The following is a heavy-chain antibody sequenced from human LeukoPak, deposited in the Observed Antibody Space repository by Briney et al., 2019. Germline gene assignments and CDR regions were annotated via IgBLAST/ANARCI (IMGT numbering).Heavy chain of an antibody. Sequence: GGSLRLSCAASGLRFSDQYMIWIRQTPGKGLEWVSYIRSSGTTIYYADSVMGRFTISRDNAKNSLYLQMNSLRAEDTAVYYCARALTGFIPGNWGQGTLVTVSS. CDR1: GLRFSDQY. J-gene: IGHJ4*02. CDR2: IRSSGTTI. CDR3: ARALTGFIPGN. D-gene: IGHD3-9*01. V-gene: IGHV3-11*01.